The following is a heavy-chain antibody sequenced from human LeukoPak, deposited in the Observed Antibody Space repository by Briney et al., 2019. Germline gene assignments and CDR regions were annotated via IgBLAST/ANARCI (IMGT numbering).Heavy chain of an antibody. D-gene: IGHD6-13*01. V-gene: IGHV3-21*01. J-gene: IGHJ4*02. Sequence: GGSLRLSCTASGFTFSSYSMNWARQAPGKGLEWVSSISSSSNYIYYADSMKGRFTISRDNAKSSLYLQMNSLRAEDTAVYYCAREGIAGYYFDYWGQGTLITVSS. CDR2: ISSSSNYI. CDR3: AREGIAGYYFDY. CDR1: GFTFSSYS.